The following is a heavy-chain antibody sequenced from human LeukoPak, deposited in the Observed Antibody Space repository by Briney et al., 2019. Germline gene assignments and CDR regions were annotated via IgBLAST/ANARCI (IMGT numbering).Heavy chain of an antibody. Sequence: RGGPLRLSCSASGFTFSRYAMHWVRQAPGKGLEYVSAISSNGGSTYYADSVKGRFTISRDNSRNTLHLQMSSLRVEDTAVYYCVKDSSSGSYFDYWGQGTLVTVSA. D-gene: IGHD3-10*01. J-gene: IGHJ4*02. CDR3: VKDSSSGSYFDY. CDR1: GFTFSRYA. CDR2: ISSNGGST. V-gene: IGHV3-64D*06.